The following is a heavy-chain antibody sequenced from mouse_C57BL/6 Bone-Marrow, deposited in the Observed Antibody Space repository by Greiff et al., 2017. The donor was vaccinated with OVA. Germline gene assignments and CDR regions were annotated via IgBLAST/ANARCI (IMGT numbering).Heavy chain of an antibody. Sequence: EVKVVESGGDLVKPGGSLKLSCAASGFTFSSYGMSWVRQTPDKRLEWVATISSGGSYTYYPDSVKGRFTISIDNAKNTLYLQMSSLKSEDTAMYYCARHAYLLLRLDAMDYWGQGTSVTVSS. CDR1: GFTFSSYG. V-gene: IGHV5-6*01. J-gene: IGHJ4*01. CDR3: ARHAYLLLRLDAMDY. D-gene: IGHD1-1*01. CDR2: ISSGGSYT.